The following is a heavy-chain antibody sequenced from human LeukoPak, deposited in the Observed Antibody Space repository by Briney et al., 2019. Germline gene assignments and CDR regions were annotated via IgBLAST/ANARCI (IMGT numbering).Heavy chain of an antibody. J-gene: IGHJ4*02. D-gene: IGHD3-9*01. V-gene: IGHV3-53*01. Sequence: GGSLRLSCAASVFTLITKSMSWVRQAPGKGLEWGSLIHSDGNTCYTDSVKGRFTISRDTSKNTVSLQMNSLGAEDAAVYYCVSHSDPLTSYSFDYWGQGTLVTVSS. CDR2: IHSDGNT. CDR3: VSHSDPLTSYSFDY. CDR1: VFTLITKS.